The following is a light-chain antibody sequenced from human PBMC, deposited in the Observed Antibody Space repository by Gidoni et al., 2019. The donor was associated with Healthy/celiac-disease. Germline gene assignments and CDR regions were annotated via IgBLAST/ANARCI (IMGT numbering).Light chain of an antibody. CDR1: QSISSY. J-gene: IGKJ1*01. CDR3: QQSYSTPWT. CDR2: AAS. Sequence: DIQMTQSPSSLSASVGDRSTITCRASQSISSYLNWYQQKPGKAPKLLNYAASSLQSGVPSRFSGSGSGTDFTLTIRSLQHEDFATYYCQQSYSTPWTFGQGTKVEIK. V-gene: IGKV1-39*01.